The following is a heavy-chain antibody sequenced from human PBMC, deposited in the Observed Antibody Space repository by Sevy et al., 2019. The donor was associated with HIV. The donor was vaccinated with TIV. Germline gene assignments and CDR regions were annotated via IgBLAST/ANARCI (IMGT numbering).Heavy chain of an antibody. D-gene: IGHD4-17*01. CDR3: AKDGDSRSGLDF. CDR2: VSYDGSNK. V-gene: IGHV3-30*18. J-gene: IGHJ4*02. Sequence: GGSLRLSCVVSGFNFSDYGMHWVRQAPGKGLQWVSAVSYDGSNKLYVDSVKGRFTISRDDSMNSLFLQMNSLRAEETAIYYCAKDGDSRSGLDFWGQGTLVTVSS. CDR1: GFNFSDYG.